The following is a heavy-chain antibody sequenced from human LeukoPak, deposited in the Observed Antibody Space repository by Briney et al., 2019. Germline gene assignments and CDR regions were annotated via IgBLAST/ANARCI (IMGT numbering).Heavy chain of an antibody. Sequence: GRSLRLSCAASGFTFNNFGMHWVRQTPGKGLEWVASVWHDGSNKYYADSVKGRSIISRDNSKNTVYLQMNSLRADDTAVYYCARGLFRRTAAGTFDFWGQGTLVSV. CDR3: ARGLFRRTAAGTFDF. J-gene: IGHJ4*02. D-gene: IGHD6-13*01. V-gene: IGHV3-33*01. CDR1: GFTFNNFG. CDR2: VWHDGSNK.